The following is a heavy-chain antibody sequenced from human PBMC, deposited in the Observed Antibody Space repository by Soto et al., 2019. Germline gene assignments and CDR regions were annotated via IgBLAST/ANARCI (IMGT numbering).Heavy chain of an antibody. V-gene: IGHV1-18*01. Sequence: QVQLVQSGAEVKKPGASVKVSCKASGYTFTSYGISWVRQAPGQGLEWMGWISAYNGNTNYAQKLQGRVTMTTDTSTSPAYMELRSLRSDDTAVYYCARAPRITMIVVFIVGGMDLWGQGTTVTVSS. J-gene: IGHJ6*02. CDR3: ARAPRITMIVVFIVGGMDL. CDR2: ISAYNGNT. CDR1: GYTFTSYG. D-gene: IGHD3-22*01.